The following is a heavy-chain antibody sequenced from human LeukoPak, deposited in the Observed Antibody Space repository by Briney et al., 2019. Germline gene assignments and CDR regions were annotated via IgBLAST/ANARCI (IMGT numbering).Heavy chain of an antibody. D-gene: IGHD3-16*01. CDR3: SSSFGYYYYYMDV. V-gene: IGHV3-73*01. J-gene: IGHJ6*03. CDR2: IRSKTNVT. Sequence: GGSLRLSCAASGFTFSGSAMHWVRQASGRGLEWVGRIRSKTNVTTYAASVKGRFTISRDDSKNTAYLQMNSLKTEDAAVYYCSSSFGYYYYYMDVWGKGTTVTVSS. CDR1: GFTFSGSA.